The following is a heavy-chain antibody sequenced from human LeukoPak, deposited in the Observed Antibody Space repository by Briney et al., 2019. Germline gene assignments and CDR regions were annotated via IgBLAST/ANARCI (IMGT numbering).Heavy chain of an antibody. V-gene: IGHV3-23*01. D-gene: IGHD2-2*01. CDR3: AKDQDIVVVPAAALDY. J-gene: IGHJ4*02. CDR1: GFTFSSYA. CDR2: ISGSGGST. Sequence: GGSLRLSCAASGFTFSSYAMSWVRQAPGKGLEWVSAISGSGGSTYYADSVKGRFTTSRDNSKNTLYLQMNSLRAEDTAVYYCAKDQDIVVVPAAALDYWGQGTLVTVSS.